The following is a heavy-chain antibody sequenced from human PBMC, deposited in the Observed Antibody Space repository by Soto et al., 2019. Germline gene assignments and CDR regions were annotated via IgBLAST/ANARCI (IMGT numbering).Heavy chain of an antibody. V-gene: IGHV1-69*01. CDR2: ITSVFGAA. Sequence: QVQLVQSGAEVKEPGSSVKVSCKASGGTFSLYGVNWLRQAPGQGLEWMGGITSVFGAAKYAQALQARLSITADGSTGTVYMDLSGLRSDDTAVYYCARDIALAALSHGMDVWGQGTTVTVSS. CDR3: ARDIALAALSHGMDV. CDR1: GGTFSLYG. J-gene: IGHJ6*02. D-gene: IGHD6-19*01.